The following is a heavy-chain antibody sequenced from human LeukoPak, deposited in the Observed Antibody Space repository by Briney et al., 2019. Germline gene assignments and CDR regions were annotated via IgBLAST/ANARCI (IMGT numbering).Heavy chain of an antibody. CDR2: SYTTGSA. V-gene: IGHV4-4*07. Sequence: SETLSLTCTVSGGSIRDSYWNWIRLPAGRGLEWIGRSYTTGSASYNPSLKSRVTMSFDMSSNQFSLRLTSVTAADTAVYYCARHGVGLVAATYYGMDVWGQGTTVTVSS. CDR1: GGSIRDSY. J-gene: IGHJ6*02. CDR3: ARHGVGLVAATYYGMDV. D-gene: IGHD2-15*01.